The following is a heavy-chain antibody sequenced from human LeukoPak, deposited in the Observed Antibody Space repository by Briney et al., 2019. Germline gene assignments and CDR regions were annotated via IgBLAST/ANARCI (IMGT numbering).Heavy chain of an antibody. Sequence: PSETLSLTCTVSGGSISRSSYYWGWIRQPPGKGLEWIGSIYYSGSTYYNPSLKSRVTILVDTSKNQFSLKLSSVTAADTAVYYCARAVIGVRGVILSPYDAFDIWGQGTMATVSS. CDR3: ARAVIGVRGVILSPYDAFDI. V-gene: IGHV4-39*01. CDR2: IYYSGST. D-gene: IGHD3-10*01. CDR1: GGSISRSSYY. J-gene: IGHJ3*02.